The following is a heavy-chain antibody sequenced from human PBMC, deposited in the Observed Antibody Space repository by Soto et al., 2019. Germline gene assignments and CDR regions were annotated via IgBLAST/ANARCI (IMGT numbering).Heavy chain of an antibody. V-gene: IGHV3-23*01. CDR3: AKFGSATTNRSPPYLIDD. Sequence: GESLLLSWTASGCIFSRCAMSWVRQALGKGMEWVSSISGSGGGTYYADSVKGRLTFSRDNSKNTLYLQMDSLRAEDTAVYYCAKFGSATTNRSPPYLIDDCGQGARDTV. CDR1: GCIFSRCA. CDR2: ISGSGGGT. D-gene: IGHD3-3*01. J-gene: IGHJ4*02.